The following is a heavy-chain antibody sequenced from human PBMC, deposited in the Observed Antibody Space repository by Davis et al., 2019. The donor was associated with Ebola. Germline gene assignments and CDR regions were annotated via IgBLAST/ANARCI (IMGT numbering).Heavy chain of an antibody. D-gene: IGHD2-21*02. J-gene: IGHJ6*02. CDR1: RFTFSSSA. CDR2: ISYDRSDK. Sequence: GESLKISCAASRFTFSSSAMHWVRQAPGEGLEWVAIISYDRSDKDYAASVKGRFTISRDNSKNTLYLQMNSLRPEDTAVYYCARVLIVTDYYFYGMDVWGQGATVTVSS. V-gene: IGHV3-30*04. CDR3: ARVLIVTDYYFYGMDV.